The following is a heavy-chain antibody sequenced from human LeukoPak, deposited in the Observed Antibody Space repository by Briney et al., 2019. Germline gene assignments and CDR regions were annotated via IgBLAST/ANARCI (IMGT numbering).Heavy chain of an antibody. J-gene: IGHJ4*02. V-gene: IGHV3-30*03. CDR2: ISHDGRDK. CDR1: GFTFSSYG. CDR3: ALGSGSGSYYNLPFDY. Sequence: GGSLRLSCAASGFTFSSYGIHWVRQAPGKGLEWVAVISHDGRDKYYADSVKGRFAISRDNSKNTLYVQLNSLRAEDTAVYYCALGSGSGSYYNLPFDYWGQGTLVTVSS. D-gene: IGHD3-10*01.